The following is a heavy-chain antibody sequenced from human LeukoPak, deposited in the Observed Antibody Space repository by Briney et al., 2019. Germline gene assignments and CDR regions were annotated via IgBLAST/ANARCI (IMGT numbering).Heavy chain of an antibody. CDR3: ASGSAVAAAGDY. D-gene: IGHD6-13*01. CDR1: GGSISSYY. Sequence: SETLSLTCTVSGGSISSYYWSWIRQPPGKGPEWIGYIYYSGTTNYNPSLKSRVTISVDTSKNQFSLKLSSVTAADTAVYYCASGSAVAAAGDYWGQGTLVTVSS. CDR2: IYYSGTT. J-gene: IGHJ4*02. V-gene: IGHV4-59*01.